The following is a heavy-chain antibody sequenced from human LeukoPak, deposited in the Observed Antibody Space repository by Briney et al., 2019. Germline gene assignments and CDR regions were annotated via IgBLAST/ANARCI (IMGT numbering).Heavy chain of an antibody. D-gene: IGHD3-3*01. CDR1: GFTFNTSG. CDR3: AKDTGVQFLEPAF. CDR2: IWFDGSVK. V-gene: IGHV3-33*06. Sequence: GGSLRLSCAASGFTFNTSGMHWVRQAPGQGLEWVAAIWFDGSVKHYSDAVKGRFSISRDNSLNTLYLQMNSLRVEDTAIYYCAKDTGVQFLEPAFWGQGALVTVSS. J-gene: IGHJ4*02.